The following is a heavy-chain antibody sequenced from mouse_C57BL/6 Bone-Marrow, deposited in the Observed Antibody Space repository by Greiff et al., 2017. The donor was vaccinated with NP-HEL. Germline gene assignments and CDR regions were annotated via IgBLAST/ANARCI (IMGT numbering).Heavy chain of an antibody. CDR1: GYTFTSYW. Sequence: VKLQQPGAELVMPGASVKLSCKASGYTFTSYWMHWVKQRPGQGLEWIGEIDPSDSYTNYNQKFKGKSTLTVDKSSSTAYMQLSSLTSEDSAVYYCARSGYYGRSRFDDWGQGTTLTVSS. CDR2: IDPSDSYT. D-gene: IGHD1-1*01. CDR3: ARSGYYGRSRFDD. J-gene: IGHJ2*01. V-gene: IGHV1-69*01.